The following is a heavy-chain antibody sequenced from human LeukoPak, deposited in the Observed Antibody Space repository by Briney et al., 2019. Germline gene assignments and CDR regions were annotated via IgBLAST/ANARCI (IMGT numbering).Heavy chain of an antibody. CDR1: GYTFTSYY. Sequence: ASVKVSCKASGYTFTSYYMHWVRQAPGRGLEWMGIINPSGGSTSYAQKFQGRVTMTRDTSTSTVYMELSSLRSEDTAVYYCARDSPRLAAAAPGFDPWGQGTLVTVSS. CDR3: ARDSPRLAAAAPGFDP. J-gene: IGHJ5*02. D-gene: IGHD6-13*01. V-gene: IGHV1-46*01. CDR2: INPSGGST.